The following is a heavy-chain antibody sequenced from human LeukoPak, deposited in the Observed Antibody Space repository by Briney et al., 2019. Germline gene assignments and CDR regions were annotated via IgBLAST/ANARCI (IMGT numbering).Heavy chain of an antibody. D-gene: IGHD2-15*01. CDR2: ISGSSTYI. CDR3: ARDEETVASSPSYWLFAL. CDR1: GFTFSSYT. Sequence: GGSLRLSCAASGFTFSSYTMNWVRQAPGKGLEWVSSISGSSTYIFSADSMKGRFTISRDNAKNSLYLQINSLRAEDTAIYYCARDEETVASSPSYWLFALWGRGTVVTVSS. J-gene: IGHJ2*01. V-gene: IGHV3-21*06.